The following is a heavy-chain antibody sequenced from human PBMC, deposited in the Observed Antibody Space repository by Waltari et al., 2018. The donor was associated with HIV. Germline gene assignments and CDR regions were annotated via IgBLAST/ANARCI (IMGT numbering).Heavy chain of an antibody. CDR1: GGTFSSYA. J-gene: IGHJ4*02. Sequence: QVQLVQSGAEVKKPGSSVKVSCKASGGTFSSYAISWVRQAPGQGLEWMGGIIPIFGTANYAQKFQGRVTITADKSTSTAYMELSSLRSEDTAVYYCARGPDDYIWGSYRYTPLDYWGQGTLVTVSS. CDR3: ARGPDDYIWGSYRYTPLDY. V-gene: IGHV1-69*06. CDR2: IIPIFGTA. D-gene: IGHD3-16*02.